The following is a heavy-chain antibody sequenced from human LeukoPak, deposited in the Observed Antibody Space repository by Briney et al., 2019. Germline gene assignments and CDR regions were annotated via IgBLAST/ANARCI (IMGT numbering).Heavy chain of an antibody. CDR2: ISAHNGNT. J-gene: IGHJ4*02. D-gene: IGHD3-10*01. CDR3: ARDQRSWFGELSLDY. V-gene: IGHV1-18*01. Sequence: ASVKDSCKASGYTFTSYGISWVRQAPGQGLEWMGWISAHNGNTNYAQKLQGRVTMTTDTSTSTAYMELRSLRSDDTAVYYCARDQRSWFGELSLDYWGQGTLVTVSS. CDR1: GYTFTSYG.